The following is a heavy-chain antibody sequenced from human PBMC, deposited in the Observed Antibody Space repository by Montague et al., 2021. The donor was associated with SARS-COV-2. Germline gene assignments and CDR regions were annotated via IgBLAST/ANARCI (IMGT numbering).Heavy chain of an antibody. D-gene: IGHD2-2*02. Sequence: SETLSLTCTVSGGSISSSSYYWGWIRQAPGKGLEWIGSIYYSGSTYYNPSLKSRVTISVDTSKNQFSLKLSSVTAADTAVYYSARDPSRQPLLYPIGDNYYGMDVWGQGTTVTVSS. V-gene: IGHV4-39*07. CDR3: ARDPSRQPLLYPIGDNYYGMDV. J-gene: IGHJ6*02. CDR2: IYYSGST. CDR1: GGSISSSSYY.